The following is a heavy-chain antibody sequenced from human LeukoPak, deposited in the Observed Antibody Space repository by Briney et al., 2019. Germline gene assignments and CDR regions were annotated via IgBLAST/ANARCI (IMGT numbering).Heavy chain of an antibody. CDR1: GFTFSSYA. Sequence: PGGSLRLSCAASGFTFSSYAMSWVRQAPGKGLEWVAFIRYDGSNKYYADSVKGRFTISRDNSKNTLYLQMNSLRAEDTAVYYCAKDLDTTFDYWGQGTLVTVSS. V-gene: IGHV3-30*02. CDR3: AKDLDTTFDY. CDR2: IRYDGSNK. J-gene: IGHJ4*02. D-gene: IGHD1-1*01.